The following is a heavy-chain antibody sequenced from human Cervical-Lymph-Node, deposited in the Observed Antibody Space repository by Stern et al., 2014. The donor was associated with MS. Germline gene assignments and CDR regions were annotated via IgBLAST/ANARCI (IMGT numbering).Heavy chain of an antibody. CDR1: GFTFRNYG. CDR2: ISSVSSAM. V-gene: IGHV3-48*02. CDR3: ARDSGSYLK. J-gene: IGHJ4*02. D-gene: IGHD1-26*01. Sequence: EMQLVESGGGLVQPGGSLRLSCAASGFTFRNYGMHWVRQAPGKGLEWVSYISSVSSAMYYADSVKGRFTISRNNAKNSLYLQMNSLRDDDTAVYYCARDSGSYLKWGQGTLVTVSS.